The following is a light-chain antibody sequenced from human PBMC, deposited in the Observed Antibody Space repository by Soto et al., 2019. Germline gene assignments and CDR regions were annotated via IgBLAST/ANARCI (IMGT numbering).Light chain of an antibody. CDR2: GAS. CDR3: QQYHNSPPT. J-gene: IGKJ1*01. Sequence: IVMTQSPGTLSLSPGERATLSCRGIQSVSSSYLAWYQRKPGQAPRLLIYGASSRATGIPDRFSGGGSGTDFTLTISRLEPEDFAVYYCQQYHNSPPTFGQGTKVDIK. CDR1: QSVSSSY. V-gene: IGKV3-20*01.